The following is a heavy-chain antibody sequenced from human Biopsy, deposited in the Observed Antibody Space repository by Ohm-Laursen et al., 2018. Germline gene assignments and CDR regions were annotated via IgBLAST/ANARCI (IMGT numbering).Heavy chain of an antibody. V-gene: IGHV4-39*01. CDR3: ARHPTGFWFDP. J-gene: IGHJ5*02. CDR2: IFYTGII. CDR1: GGSVSSNTDY. Sequence: GTLSLTCAVSGGSVSSNTDYWAWLRQPPGKGLEWIGSIFYTGIIFYNPSLKSRVSISVDTSKNQFSLNLNSVTASDTALYYCARHPTGFWFDPWGQGTLVIVSS.